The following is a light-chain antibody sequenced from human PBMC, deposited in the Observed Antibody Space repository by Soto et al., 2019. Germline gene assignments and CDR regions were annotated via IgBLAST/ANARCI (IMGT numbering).Light chain of an antibody. CDR2: GAS. V-gene: IGKV3-20*01. Sequence: EIVLTQSPGTLSLSPGERVTLSCRASQSVSANYLSWYQQKPGQAPRLLVYGASSRATGIPDRFSGSGSGTDFTLTISRLEPEDVAVYYCQQYGGSPLVTFGQGTKLEIK. CDR3: QQYGGSPLVT. CDR1: QSVSANY. J-gene: IGKJ2*01.